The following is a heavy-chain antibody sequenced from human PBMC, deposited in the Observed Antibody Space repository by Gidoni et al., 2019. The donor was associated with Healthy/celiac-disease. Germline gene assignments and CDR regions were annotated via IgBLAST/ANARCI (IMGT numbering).Heavy chain of an antibody. CDR2: ISGSGGST. CDR1: GFTFSSYA. V-gene: IGHV3-23*01. D-gene: IGHD3-9*01. Sequence: EVQLLESGGGLVQPGGSLRLSCAASGFTFSSYAMSWVRRAPGKGLEWVSAISGSGGSTYYADSVKGRFTISRDNSKNTLYLQMNSLRAEDTAVYYCAKVSTAYYDILTGYSNWGQGTLVTVSS. CDR3: AKVSTAYYDILTGYSN. J-gene: IGHJ4*02.